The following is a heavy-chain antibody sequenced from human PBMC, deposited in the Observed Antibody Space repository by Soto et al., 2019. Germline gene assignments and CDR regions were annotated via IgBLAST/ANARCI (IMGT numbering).Heavy chain of an antibody. D-gene: IGHD3-16*01. CDR1: GGSLTGYY. CDR3: AREDFDVLNTAYPLKGFDP. Sequence: QVHLQQWGGGLLKPSETLSLTCAVYGGSLTGYYWSFIRQSPGKRLEWIGEINAYGITNYLPSLKSRLNISVDRSKNSLSLKLTSVTAADTGIYYCAREDFDVLNTAYPLKGFDPWGQGTLVIVSS. J-gene: IGHJ5*02. CDR2: INAYGIT. V-gene: IGHV4-34*01.